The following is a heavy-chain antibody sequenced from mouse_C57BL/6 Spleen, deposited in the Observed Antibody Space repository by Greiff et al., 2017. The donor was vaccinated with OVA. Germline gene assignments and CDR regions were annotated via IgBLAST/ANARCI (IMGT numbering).Heavy chain of an antibody. J-gene: IGHJ2*01. CDR3: SRPRETRYCFDE. V-gene: IGHV1-82*01. CDR1: GYAFSSSW. CDR2: IYPGDGDT. Sequence: QVQLQQSGPELVKPGASVKISCKASGYAFSSSWMNWVQQRPGKGLEWIGRIYPGDGDTNYNGKFKGKATLTADKSSSTAYMQLSSLTSEDSAVYVCSRPRETRYCFDEWGQGTTLTVSS.